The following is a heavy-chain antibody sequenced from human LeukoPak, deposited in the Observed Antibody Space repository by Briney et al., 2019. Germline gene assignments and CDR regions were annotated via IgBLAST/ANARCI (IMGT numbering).Heavy chain of an antibody. J-gene: IGHJ4*02. CDR2: IYSGGST. Sequence: HPGGSLRLSCAASGFTVSSNYMSWVRQAPGKGLEWVSVIYSGGSTYYADSVKGRFTISRDNSKNTLYLQMNSLRAEDTAVYYCASMLDGSGSPFDYWGQGTLVTVSS. CDR1: GFTVSSNY. CDR3: ASMLDGSGSPFDY. D-gene: IGHD3-10*01. V-gene: IGHV3-53*01.